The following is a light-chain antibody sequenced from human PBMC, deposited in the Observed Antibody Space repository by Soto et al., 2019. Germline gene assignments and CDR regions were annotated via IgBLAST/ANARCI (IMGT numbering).Light chain of an antibody. CDR2: DVN. CDR1: SSDVGAYKF. Sequence: QSVLTQPASVSGSPGQSITISCTGTSSDVGAYKFVSWFQQLPGKAPKLMFSDVNNRPSGVSNRFSGSKSGNTASLTISGIQDDDEADYYCSSYTTSSTLVFGGGTKVTVL. V-gene: IGLV2-14*03. J-gene: IGLJ2*01. CDR3: SSYTTSSTLV.